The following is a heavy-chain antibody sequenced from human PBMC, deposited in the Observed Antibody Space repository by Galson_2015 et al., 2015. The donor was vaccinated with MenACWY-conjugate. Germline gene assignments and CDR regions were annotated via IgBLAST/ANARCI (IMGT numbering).Heavy chain of an antibody. J-gene: IGHJ4*02. CDR1: GFTFGSYA. CDR2: ISGNGRGT. V-gene: IGHV3-23*01. CDR3: AKDHGYSSSNWYVGFDY. Sequence: SLRLSCAASGFTFGSYAMTWVRQAPGKGLEWVSAISGNGRGTYYADSVKGQFTISRDNSKNTLYLQMNSLRAEDTALYYCAKDHGYSSSNWYVGFDYWGQGTQVTVSS. D-gene: IGHD6-13*01.